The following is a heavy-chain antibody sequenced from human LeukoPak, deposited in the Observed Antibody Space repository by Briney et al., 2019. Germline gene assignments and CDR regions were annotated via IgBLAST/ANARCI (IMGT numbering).Heavy chain of an antibody. V-gene: IGHV4-39*01. Sequence: SETLSLTCTASGGSISNGSYYWGWIRQPPGKGLEWIGSIYYSGSTYYNPSLKSRVTISVETSKNQFSLKLSSVTAADTAVYYCASHSSYVSPFRSWGRGPLVTVSP. CDR3: ASHSSYVSPFRS. J-gene: IGHJ5*02. D-gene: IGHD3-10*02. CDR1: GGSISNGSYY. CDR2: IYYSGST.